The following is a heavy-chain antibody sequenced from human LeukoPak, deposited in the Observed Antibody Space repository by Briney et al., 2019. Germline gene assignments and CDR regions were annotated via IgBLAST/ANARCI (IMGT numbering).Heavy chain of an antibody. V-gene: IGHV3-30-3*01. J-gene: IGHJ4*02. CDR2: ISYDGSNK. CDR3: ASHYDTSGYHYFDF. CDR1: GFTFSRYA. Sequence: GGSLRLSCAASGFTFSRYAMHWVRQAPGKGLEWVAVISYDGSNKYYADSVKGRFTISRDSSKNTLYLQMNSLRAEDTVVYYCASHYDTSGYHYFDFRGQGTLVTASS. D-gene: IGHD3-22*01.